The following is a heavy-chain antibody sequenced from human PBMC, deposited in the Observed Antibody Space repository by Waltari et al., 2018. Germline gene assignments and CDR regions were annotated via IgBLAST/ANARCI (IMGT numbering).Heavy chain of an antibody. J-gene: IGHJ5*02. CDR1: GGTFSSYA. V-gene: IGHV1-69*01. CDR2: FIPIFGTA. Sequence: QVQLVQSGAEVKKPGSSVKVSCKASGGTFSSYAISWVRQAPGQGLEWMGGFIPIFGTATYAQKFQGRVTIPADESTSTAYMELSSLRSEDTAVYYCARVCYDFWSGYYISRWFDPWGQGTLVTVSS. CDR3: ARVCYDFWSGYYISRWFDP. D-gene: IGHD3-3*01.